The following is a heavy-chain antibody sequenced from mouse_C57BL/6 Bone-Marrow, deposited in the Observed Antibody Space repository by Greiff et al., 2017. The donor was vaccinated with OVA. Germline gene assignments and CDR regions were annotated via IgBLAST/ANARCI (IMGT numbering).Heavy chain of an antibody. V-gene: IGHV1-61*01. Sequence: QVQLQQSGPELVRPGSSVKLSCKASGYTFTSYWMDWVKQRPGQGLEWIGNIYPSDSETHYNQKFKDKATLTVDKSSSTAYMQLSSLTSEDSAVYYCARRRGEVNGYYFGYWGQGTPLTVSS. CDR1: GYTFTSYW. CDR3: ARRRGEVNGYYFGY. D-gene: IGHD2-1*01. CDR2: IYPSDSET. J-gene: IGHJ2*01.